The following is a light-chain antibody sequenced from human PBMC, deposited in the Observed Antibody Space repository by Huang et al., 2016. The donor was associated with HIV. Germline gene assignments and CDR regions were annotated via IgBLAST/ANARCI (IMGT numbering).Light chain of an antibody. V-gene: IGKV3-11*01. CDR3: QQRSNWPPIT. J-gene: IGKJ5*01. CDR1: QSVNRY. CDR2: ESS. Sequence: EIVLTQSPTTLSLSPGERATRSCRASQSVNRYLAWYQQNPGQAPRLLNYESSNRATGSPARFSGSGSGTDFTLTISSLEPEDFAVYYCQQRSNWPPITFGQGTRLEIK.